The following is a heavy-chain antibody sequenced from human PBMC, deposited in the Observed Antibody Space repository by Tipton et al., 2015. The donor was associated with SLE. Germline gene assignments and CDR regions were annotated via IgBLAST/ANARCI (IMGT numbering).Heavy chain of an antibody. CDR2: IYYSGRT. CDR3: ARSPLEFYDFWNGYFDF. D-gene: IGHD3-3*01. CDR1: GGSIGSYY. V-gene: IGHV4-59*01. Sequence: LSCTVSGGSIGSYYWSWIRQPPGKGLEWIGYIYYSGRTNYNPSLKSRISMSLDTSKNQFSLNLSSVTAADTAVYYCARSPLEFYDFWNGYFDFWGQGTLVTASS. J-gene: IGHJ4*02.